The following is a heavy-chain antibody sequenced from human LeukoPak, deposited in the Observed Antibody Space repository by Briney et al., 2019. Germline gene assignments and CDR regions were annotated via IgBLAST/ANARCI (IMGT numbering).Heavy chain of an antibody. CDR2: INWNSGTI. CDR3: AKASPMILVVSHSDC. J-gene: IGHJ4*02. D-gene: IGHD3-22*01. V-gene: IGHV3-9*01. CDR1: GFIFNDFA. Sequence: GGSLRLSCAASGFIFNDFAMHWVRQAPGKGLEWVSSINWNSGTIGYGDSVKGRFTVSRDNAKNSLYLQMNGLRAEDTAVYYCAKASPMILVVSHSDCWGQGTLVTVSS.